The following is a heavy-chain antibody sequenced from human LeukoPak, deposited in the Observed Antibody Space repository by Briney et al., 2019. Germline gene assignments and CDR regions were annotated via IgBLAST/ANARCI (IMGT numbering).Heavy chain of an antibody. CDR3: AKYSSSSNYYYGMDV. CDR2: ISNDGRND. J-gene: IGHJ6*02. Sequence: GRSLRLSCSASGFTFSLYAMNWVRQAPGKGLEWVAFISNDGRNDHYADSVKSRFTISRDNAKNTVYMQMNSLRAEDTAVYYCAKYSSSSNYYYGMDVWGQGTTVTVSS. CDR1: GFTFSLYA. V-gene: IGHV3-30*18. D-gene: IGHD6-13*01.